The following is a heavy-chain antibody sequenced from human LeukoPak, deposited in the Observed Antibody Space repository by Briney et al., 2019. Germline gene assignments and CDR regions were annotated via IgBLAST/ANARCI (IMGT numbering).Heavy chain of an antibody. J-gene: IGHJ4*02. Sequence: PGGSLRLSCAASGFTFSSYAMSWVRQAPGKGLEWVSAISGSGGSTYYADSVKGRFTISRDNSKNTLYLQMNSLRAEDTAVYYCAKDPPHRHSSSWFFDYWGQGTLVTVSS. D-gene: IGHD6-13*01. V-gene: IGHV3-23*01. CDR2: ISGSGGST. CDR1: GFTFSSYA. CDR3: AKDPPHRHSSSWFFDY.